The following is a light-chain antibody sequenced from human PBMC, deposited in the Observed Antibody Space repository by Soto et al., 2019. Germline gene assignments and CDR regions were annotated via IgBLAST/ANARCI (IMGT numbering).Light chain of an antibody. CDR1: QSISNY. J-gene: IGKJ1*01. CDR3: QQSYSITANWT. Sequence: DIQMTQSPSSLSASVGDRVTITCRSSQSISNYLNWYQQKPGKAPKLLIYAASSLQSGVPSRFSGSGSGTDFTRTISSLQPEEFAIYYCQQSYSITANWTFGQGTKVDIK. V-gene: IGKV1-39*01. CDR2: AAS.